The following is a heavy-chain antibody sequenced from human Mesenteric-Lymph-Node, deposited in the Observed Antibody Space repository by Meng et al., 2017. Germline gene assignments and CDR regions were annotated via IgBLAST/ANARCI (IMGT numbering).Heavy chain of an antibody. V-gene: IGHV1-69*13. CDR2: IIPIFGTA. Sequence: SVKVSCKASGGTFSSYAISWVRQAPGQGLEWMGGIIPIFGTANYAQKFQGRVTITADESTSTAYMELSSLRSEDTAVYYCARDRLDTKVFDYWGQGTLVTVSS. CDR3: ARDRLDTKVFDY. J-gene: IGHJ4*02. CDR1: GGTFSSYA.